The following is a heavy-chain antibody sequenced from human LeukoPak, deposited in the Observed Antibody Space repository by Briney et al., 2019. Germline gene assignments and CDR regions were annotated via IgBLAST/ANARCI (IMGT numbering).Heavy chain of an antibody. CDR1: GFTVSRNY. Sequence: GSLRLSCAASGFTVSRNYMTWVRQAPGKGLEWVSVIYSNNSTYYADSVKGRFTISGDSSKNTLYLQMNSLRVEDTAIYYCARGITMMIVAPGYWGQGTLVTVSS. CDR2: IYSNNST. V-gene: IGHV3-53*01. J-gene: IGHJ4*02. D-gene: IGHD3-22*01. CDR3: ARGITMMIVAPGY.